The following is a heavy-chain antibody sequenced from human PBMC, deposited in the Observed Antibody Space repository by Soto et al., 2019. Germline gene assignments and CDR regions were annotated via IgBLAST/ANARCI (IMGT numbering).Heavy chain of an antibody. CDR1: GGTFSSYA. J-gene: IGHJ5*02. CDR3: AGSDTMVRGVIITHAYNWFDP. Sequence: GASVKVSCKASGGTFSSYAISWVRQAPGQGLEWMGGIIPIFGTANYAQKFQGRVTITADESTSTAYMELSSLRSEDTAVYYCAGSDTMVRGVIITHAYNWFDPWGQGTQVTVSS. V-gene: IGHV1-69*13. D-gene: IGHD3-10*01. CDR2: IIPIFGTA.